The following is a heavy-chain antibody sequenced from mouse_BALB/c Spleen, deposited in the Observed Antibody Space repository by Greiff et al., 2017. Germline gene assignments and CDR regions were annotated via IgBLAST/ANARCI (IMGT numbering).Heavy chain of an antibody. CDR3: ERVYYRYEGYFDY. J-gene: IGHJ2*01. V-gene: IGHV5-15*02. CDR2: ISNLAYSI. CDR1: GFTFSDYG. D-gene: IGHD2-14*01. Sequence: EVNVVESGGGLVQPGGSRKLSCAASGFTFSDYGMAWVRQAPGKGPEWVAFISNLAYSIYYADTVTGRFTISRENAKNTLYLEMSSLRSEDTAMYYCERVYYRYEGYFDYWGQGTTLTVSA.